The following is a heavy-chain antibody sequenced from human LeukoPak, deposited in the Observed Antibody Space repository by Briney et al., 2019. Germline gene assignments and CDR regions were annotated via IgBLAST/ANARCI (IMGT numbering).Heavy chain of an antibody. J-gene: IGHJ4*02. D-gene: IGHD1-26*01. CDR3: ARLEGASAD. CDR1: GFTFSSYA. CDR2: ICGGVSCA. V-gene: IGHV3-23*01. Sequence: GGSLRLSCAASGFTFSSYAMTWVRQAPGKGLEWVSSICGGVSCAYYADFVKGRFTISRDDSKNTLYLQMNSLRADDMAVYYCARLEGASADWGRGTLVTISS.